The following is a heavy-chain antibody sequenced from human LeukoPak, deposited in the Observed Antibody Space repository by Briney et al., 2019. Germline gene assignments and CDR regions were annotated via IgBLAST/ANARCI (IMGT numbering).Heavy chain of an antibody. CDR3: AKSGDYLWDY. CDR1: GGSISTNNW. Sequence: SGTLSLTCAVSGGSISTNNWWSWVRQPPGKGLEWIGEIYHTGSTNYSQSLRSRVTMSIDKSNNQFSLNLNSETAADTAVYYCAKSGDYLWDYWGQGTLVTVSS. V-gene: IGHV4-4*02. CDR2: IYHTGST. J-gene: IGHJ4*02. D-gene: IGHD3-16*01.